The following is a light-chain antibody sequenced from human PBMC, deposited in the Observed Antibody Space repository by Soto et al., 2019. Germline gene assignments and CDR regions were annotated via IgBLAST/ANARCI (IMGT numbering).Light chain of an antibody. CDR3: GTWDSSLSAFYV. CDR2: ENN. CDR1: SSNIGNNY. J-gene: IGLJ1*01. V-gene: IGLV1-51*02. Sequence: QSALTQPPSVSAAPGQKVTISCSGSSSNIGNNYVSWYRQLPGTAPKLLIYENNKRPSGVPDRFSGSKSGTSATLGITGLQTGDEADYYCGTWDSSLSAFYVFGTGNKVTVL.